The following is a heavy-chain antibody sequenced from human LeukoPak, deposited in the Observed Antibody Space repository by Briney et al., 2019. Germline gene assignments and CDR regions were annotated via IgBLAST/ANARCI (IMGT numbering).Heavy chain of an antibody. CDR1: GGSFSGYY. J-gene: IGHJ5*02. CDR3: ARALPFIVVVVAATGPWFDP. Sequence: SETLSLTCAVYGGSFSGYYWSWIRQPPGKGLEWIGEINHSGSTNYNPSLKSRVTISVDTSKNQFSLKLSSVTAADTAVYYCARALPFIVVVVAATGPWFDPWGQGTLVTVSS. V-gene: IGHV4-34*01. D-gene: IGHD2-15*01. CDR2: INHSGST.